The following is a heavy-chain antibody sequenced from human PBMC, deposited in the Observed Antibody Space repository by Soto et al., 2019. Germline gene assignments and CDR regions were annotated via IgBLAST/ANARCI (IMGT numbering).Heavy chain of an antibody. Sequence: SVKVSCKASGGTFSSYAISWVRQAPGQGLEWMGGIIPIFGTANYAQKFQGRVTITADESTSTAYMELSSLRSEDTAVYYCARDGLEDTIFGYGMDVWGQGTTVTVSS. D-gene: IGHD3-3*01. CDR3: ARDGLEDTIFGYGMDV. CDR1: GGTFSSYA. V-gene: IGHV1-69*13. CDR2: IIPIFGTA. J-gene: IGHJ6*02.